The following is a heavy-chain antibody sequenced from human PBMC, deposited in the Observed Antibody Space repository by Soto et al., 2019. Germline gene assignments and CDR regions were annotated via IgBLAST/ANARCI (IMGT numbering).Heavy chain of an antibody. V-gene: IGHV3-48*03. CDR3: VRDTMRASAAASLDY. D-gene: IGHD6-13*01. CDR1: GFTFSTYE. CDR2: ISVSGNII. J-gene: IGHJ4*02. Sequence: GGSLRLSCAASGFTFSTYEFNWVRQAPGRGLEWISYISVSGNIIKYADSAKGRFTISRDNSERTLHLHMSSLRVDDTAVYFCVRDTMRASAAASLDYWGQGTQVTVSS.